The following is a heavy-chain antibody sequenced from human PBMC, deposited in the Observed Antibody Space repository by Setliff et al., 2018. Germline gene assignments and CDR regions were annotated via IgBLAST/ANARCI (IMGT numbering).Heavy chain of an antibody. CDR3: ARVSGMGSPPYYYYYYGMDV. CDR2: INHSGST. V-gene: IGHV4-38-2*02. Sequence: SETLSLTCTVSGYSISSGYYWGWIRQPPGKGLEWIGEINHSGSTNYNPSLKSRVTISVDTSKNQFSLKLSSVTAADTAVYYCARVSGMGSPPYYYYYYGMDVWGQGTTVTVSS. J-gene: IGHJ6*02. CDR1: GYSISSGYY. D-gene: IGHD6-25*01.